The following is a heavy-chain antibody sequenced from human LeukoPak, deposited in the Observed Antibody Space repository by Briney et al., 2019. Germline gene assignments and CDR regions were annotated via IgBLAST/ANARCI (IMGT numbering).Heavy chain of an antibody. V-gene: IGHV1-46*01. CDR3: ARGRRASITMVRGVINY. CDR2: INPSGGST. CDR1: GYTLTELS. D-gene: IGHD3-10*01. J-gene: IGHJ4*02. Sequence: GASVKVSCKVSGYTLTELSMHWVRQAPGQGLEWMGIINPSGGSTSYAQKFQGRVTMTRDTSTSTVYMELSSLRSEDTAVYYCARGRRASITMVRGVINYWGQGTLVTVSS.